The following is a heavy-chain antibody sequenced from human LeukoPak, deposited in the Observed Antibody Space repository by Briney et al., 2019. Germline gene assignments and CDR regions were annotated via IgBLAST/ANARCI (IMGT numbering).Heavy chain of an antibody. J-gene: IGHJ6*03. CDR2: ISSSSSTI. CDR3: ARENIVVVPAAIRNYYYYYMDV. CDR1: GFTFSSYE. V-gene: IGHV3-48*01. Sequence: GGSLRLSCAASGFTFSSYEMNWVRQAPGKGLEWVSYISSSSSTIYYADSVKGRFTISRDNAKNSLYLQMNSLRAEDTAVYYCARENIVVVPAAIRNYYYYYMDVWGKGTTVTVSS. D-gene: IGHD2-2*01.